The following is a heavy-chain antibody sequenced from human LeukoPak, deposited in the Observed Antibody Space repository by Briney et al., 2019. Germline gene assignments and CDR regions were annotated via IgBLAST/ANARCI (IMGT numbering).Heavy chain of an antibody. V-gene: IGHV1-3*01. J-gene: IGHJ5*02. CDR1: GYIFTSYA. CDR2: INAGNGNT. CDR3: ARDIDRVFNWFDP. D-gene: IGHD6-13*01. Sequence: ASVKVSCKASGYIFTSYAMHWVRQAPGQRLEWMGWINAGNGNTKYSQKFQGRVTITRDTSATTVYMELSSPRSEDTAVYYCARDIDRVFNWFDPWGQGTLVTVSS.